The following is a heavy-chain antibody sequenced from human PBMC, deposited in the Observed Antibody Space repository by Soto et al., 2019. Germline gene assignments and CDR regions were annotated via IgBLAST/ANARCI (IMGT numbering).Heavy chain of an antibody. CDR2: IYYSGST. V-gene: IGHV4-31*03. CDR3: ARVMGSWRGRYYYGMDV. Sequence: LSLTCTVSGGSISSGGYYWSWIRQHPGKGLEWIGYIYYSGSTYYNPSLKSRVTISVDTSKNQFSLKLSSVTAADTAVYYCARVMGSWRGRYYYGMDVWGQGTTVTVSS. D-gene: IGHD1-26*01. J-gene: IGHJ6*02. CDR1: GGSISSGGYY.